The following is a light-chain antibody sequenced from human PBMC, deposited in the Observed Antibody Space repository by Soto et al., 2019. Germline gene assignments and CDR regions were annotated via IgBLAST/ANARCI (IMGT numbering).Light chain of an antibody. Sequence: QSALTQPASVSASPGQSITLSCTGTSSDVGGYNYVSWYQQHPGKAPKLMIYDVSNRPSGVSNRFSGSKSGNTASLTISGLQAEDEADYYCSSYTSSSTLYVFGTGTKLTVL. V-gene: IGLV2-14*01. CDR3: SSYTSSSTLYV. CDR2: DVS. CDR1: SSDVGGYNY. J-gene: IGLJ1*01.